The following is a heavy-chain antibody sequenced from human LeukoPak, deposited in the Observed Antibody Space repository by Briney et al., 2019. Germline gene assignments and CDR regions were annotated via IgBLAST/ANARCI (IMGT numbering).Heavy chain of an antibody. Sequence: GGSLRLSCAASGFTFSSYSMNWVRQAPGKGLEWVSSISSSSSYIYYADSVKGRFTISRDNAKNSLYLQMNSLRAEDTAVYYCARDAIATYYYDSSGYPYYFDYWGQGTLVTVSS. J-gene: IGHJ4*02. CDR1: GFTFSSYS. V-gene: IGHV3-21*01. CDR2: ISSSSSYI. D-gene: IGHD3-22*01. CDR3: ARDAIATYYYDSSGYPYYFDY.